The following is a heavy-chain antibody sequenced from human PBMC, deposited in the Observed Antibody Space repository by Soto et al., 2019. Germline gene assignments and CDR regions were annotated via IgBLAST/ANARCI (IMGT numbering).Heavy chain of an antibody. Sequence: EVQLLESGGGLVQPGGSLRLSCAASGFTFSSYAMSWVRQAPGKGLEWVSAIRGSGGSTYNADSVQGRFTISRDNSKNTLYLQMNSLRAEDTAIYYCAKTSAYTYCSVDYWGLGTLVTVSS. CDR2: IRGSGGST. CDR3: AKTSAYTYCSVDY. CDR1: GFTFSSYA. V-gene: IGHV3-23*01. J-gene: IGHJ4*02. D-gene: IGHD3-10*01.